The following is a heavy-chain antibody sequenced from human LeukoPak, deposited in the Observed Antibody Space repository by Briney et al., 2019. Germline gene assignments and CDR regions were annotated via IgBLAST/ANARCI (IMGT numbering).Heavy chain of an antibody. V-gene: IGHV3-30*04. J-gene: IGHJ4*02. CDR3: ARVRFGKLGPPDFDY. CDR1: IFPSSSYA. Sequence: PGGSLRLSCAASIFPSSSYAMHWVRQAPGKGLEWVAVISYDGKNKYYADSVKGRFTISRDNSKNTLYLQMNSLRGGDTAVYYCARVRFGKLGPPDFDYWGQGTLVTVSS. D-gene: IGHD3-10*01. CDR2: ISYDGKNK.